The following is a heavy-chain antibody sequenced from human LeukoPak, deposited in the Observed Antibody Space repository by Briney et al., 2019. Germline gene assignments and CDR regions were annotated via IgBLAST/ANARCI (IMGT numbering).Heavy chain of an antibody. CDR2: IIPIFGTA. D-gene: IGHD3-10*01. CDR3: AVVGSGSYTMVYYYYGMDV. Sequence: GASVKVSCKASGGTFSSYAISWVRQAPGQGLEWMGGIIPIFGTANYAQKFQGRITITADESTSTAYMELSSLRSEDTAVYYCAVVGSGSYTMVYYYYGMDVWGQGTTVTVS. V-gene: IGHV1-69*13. J-gene: IGHJ6*02. CDR1: GGTFSSYA.